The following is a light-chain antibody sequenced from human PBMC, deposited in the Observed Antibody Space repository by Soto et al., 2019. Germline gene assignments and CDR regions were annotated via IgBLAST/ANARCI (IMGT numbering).Light chain of an antibody. Sequence: GWTQSQATLSLSPGEIATLACRATQSISTYLAWYQQKPGQAPRLLIYDASDRATGIPARFSGSGSGTDFTLTISSLEPEDSAVYFCQQRTNWPPTFGQGTKVDIK. CDR1: QSISTY. V-gene: IGKV3-11*01. CDR3: QQRTNWPPT. CDR2: DAS. J-gene: IGKJ1*01.